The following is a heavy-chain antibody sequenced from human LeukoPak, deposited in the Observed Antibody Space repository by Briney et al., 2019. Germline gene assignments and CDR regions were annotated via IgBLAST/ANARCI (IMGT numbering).Heavy chain of an antibody. CDR1: GFTFKDYA. V-gene: IGHV3-43*01. Sequence: GGSLRLSCAASGFTFKDYAMHWVRQVPGKGLEWASLISWDSGNSYYADSVKGRFTISRDNSKSSLSLQMNSLRTEDTALYYCAKGPGAAVAKRYIQHWGQGTLVTVPS. CDR3: AKGPGAAVAKRYIQH. J-gene: IGHJ1*01. D-gene: IGHD6-19*01. CDR2: ISWDSGNS.